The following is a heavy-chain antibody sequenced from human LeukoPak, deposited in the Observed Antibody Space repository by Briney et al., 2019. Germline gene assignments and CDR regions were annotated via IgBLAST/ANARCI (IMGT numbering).Heavy chain of an antibody. J-gene: IGHJ4*02. D-gene: IGHD4-17*01. CDR3: TRLYGDYAPVAY. V-gene: IGHV3-73*01. CDR2: IGSKANSYAT. CDR1: GFTFSGSA. Sequence: GGSLRLSCAASGFTFSGSAMHWVRQASGKGLEWVGRIGSKANSYATAYAASVKGRFTISRDDSKNTAYLQMNSLKTEDTAVYYCTRLYGDYAPVAYWGQGTLVTVSS.